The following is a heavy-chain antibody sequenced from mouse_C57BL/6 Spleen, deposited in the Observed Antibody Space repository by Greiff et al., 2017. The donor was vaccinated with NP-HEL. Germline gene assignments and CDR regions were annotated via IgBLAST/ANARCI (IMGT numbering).Heavy chain of an antibody. CDR1: GYTFTSYW. Sequence: VQLQQPGAELVKPGASVKLSCKASGYTFTSYWMQWVKQRPGQGLEWIGEIDPSDSYTNYNQKFKGKATLTVDTSSSTAYMQLSSLTSEDSAVYYCAGGHSINAMDYWGQGTSVTVSS. D-gene: IGHD2-10*02. V-gene: IGHV1-50*01. J-gene: IGHJ4*01. CDR2: IDPSDSYT. CDR3: AGGHSINAMDY.